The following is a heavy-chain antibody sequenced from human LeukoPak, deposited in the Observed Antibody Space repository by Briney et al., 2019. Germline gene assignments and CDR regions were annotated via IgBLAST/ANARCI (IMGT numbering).Heavy chain of an antibody. CDR2: ISGSGRTT. D-gene: IGHD2-15*01. Sequence: GGSLRLSCAASGFTFSSYAMSWVRQAPGEGLEWVSVISGSGRTTFYADSVKGRFTISRDNSKNTLYLQMNGLRPEDTAVYYCAKVPPGYEASGPIDYWGQGTLVTVSS. V-gene: IGHV3-23*01. CDR3: AKVPPGYEASGPIDY. CDR1: GFTFSSYA. J-gene: IGHJ4*02.